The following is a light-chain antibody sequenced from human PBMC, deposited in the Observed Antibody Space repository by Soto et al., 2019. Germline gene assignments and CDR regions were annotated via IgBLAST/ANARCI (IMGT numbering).Light chain of an antibody. V-gene: IGLV2-23*01. CDR1: SSDVGSYKL. CDR2: DGI. CDR3: CSYAASSTSVV. Sequence: QSALTQPASVSGSPGQSITISCTGTSSDVGSYKLVSWYQQHPGKAPKLMIYDGIERPSGVSNRFSGSKYGNTAYLTISGLQAEDEADYYCCSYAASSTSVVFGGGTKLTVL. J-gene: IGLJ2*01.